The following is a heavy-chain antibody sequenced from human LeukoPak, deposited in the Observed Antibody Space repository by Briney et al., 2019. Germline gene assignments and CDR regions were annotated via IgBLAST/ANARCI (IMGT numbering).Heavy chain of an antibody. Sequence: PGGSLRLSCAASGFTFSSYGMHWVRQAPGKGLEWVAFIRYDGSNKYYADSVKGRFTISRDNSKNTLYLQMNSLRAEDTAVYYCAKVGGAYCSSTSCSYYFDYWGQGTLVTVSS. J-gene: IGHJ4*02. V-gene: IGHV3-30*02. CDR1: GFTFSSYG. CDR2: IRYDGSNK. CDR3: AKVGGAYCSSTSCSYYFDY. D-gene: IGHD2-2*01.